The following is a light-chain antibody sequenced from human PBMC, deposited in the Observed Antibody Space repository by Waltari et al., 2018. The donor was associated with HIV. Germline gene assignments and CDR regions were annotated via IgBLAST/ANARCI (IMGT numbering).Light chain of an antibody. CDR1: ENINTF. V-gene: IGKV1-39*01. J-gene: IGKJ3*01. Sequence: DIQVTQSPSSLSASVGDRVTIICRTSENINTFLNWFQQKPGNIPRLVIYGASRLESGVPSRFSGTGSGTEFSLTISGLQPEDFATYYCLQGYSSILTFGPGTKVEVK. CDR3: LQGYSSILT. CDR2: GAS.